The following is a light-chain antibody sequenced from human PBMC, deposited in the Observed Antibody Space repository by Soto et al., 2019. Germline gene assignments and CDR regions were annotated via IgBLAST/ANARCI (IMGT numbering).Light chain of an antibody. J-gene: IGKJ5*01. V-gene: IGKV1-9*01. CDR2: AAS. CDR3: QQHHGYPIT. CDR1: QGIDTS. Sequence: ILLTQSPSSLSASVGDRVTITFRASQGIDTSLAWYQQKPGKAPKLLIYAASNFQSGVPSRFSGSGSGTHFTLTIGSLQPEDFATYYCQQHHGYPITFGQGTRLDIK.